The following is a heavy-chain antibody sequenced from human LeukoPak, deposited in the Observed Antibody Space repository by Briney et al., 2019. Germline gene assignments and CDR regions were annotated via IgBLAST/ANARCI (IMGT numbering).Heavy chain of an antibody. CDR1: GFTFSSYW. CDR3: ASGWTAGEIPQAFDI. D-gene: IGHD6-13*01. CDR2: IKQDGSEK. J-gene: IGHJ3*02. Sequence: GGSLRLSCAASGFTFSSYWMSWVRQAPGKGLEWVANIKQDGSEKYYVDSVKGRFTISRDNAKNSLYLQMNSLRAEDTAVYYCASGWTAGEIPQAFDIWGQGTMVTVSS. V-gene: IGHV3-7*01.